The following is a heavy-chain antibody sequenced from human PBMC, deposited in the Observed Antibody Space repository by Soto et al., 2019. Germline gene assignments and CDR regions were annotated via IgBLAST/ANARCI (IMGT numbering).Heavy chain of an antibody. D-gene: IGHD6-13*01. J-gene: IGHJ6*02. CDR3: AKASIAAAGYPDYYYGMDV. V-gene: IGHV3-23*01. CDR1: GFTFSSYA. Sequence: GSLRLSCAASGFTFSSYAMSWVRQAPGKGLEWVSAISGSGGSTYYADSVKGRFTISRDNSKNTLYLQMNSLRAEDTAVYYCAKASIAAAGYPDYYYGMDVWGQGATVTVSS. CDR2: ISGSGGST.